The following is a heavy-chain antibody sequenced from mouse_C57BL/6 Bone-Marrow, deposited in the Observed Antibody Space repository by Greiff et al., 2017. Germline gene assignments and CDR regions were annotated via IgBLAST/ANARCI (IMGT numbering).Heavy chain of an antibody. D-gene: IGHD2-2*01. CDR3: ARQRNGYDFDY. V-gene: IGHV5-12*01. CDR2: ISNGGGST. CDR1: GFTFSDYY. J-gene: IGHJ2*01. Sequence: EVQLVESGGGLVQPGGSLKLSCAASGFTFSDYYMYWVRQTPEKRLEWVAYISNGGGSTYYPDTVKGRFTISRDNAKNTLYLQMSRLKSEDTAMYYCARQRNGYDFDYWGQGTTLTVSS.